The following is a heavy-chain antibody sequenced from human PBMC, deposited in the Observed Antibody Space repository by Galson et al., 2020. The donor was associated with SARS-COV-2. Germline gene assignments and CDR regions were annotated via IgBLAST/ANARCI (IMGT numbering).Heavy chain of an antibody. J-gene: IGHJ6*02. CDR1: GGSFSGYY. Sequence: SQTLSLTCAVYGGSFSGYYWSWIRQPPGKGLEWIGEINHSGSTNYNPSLKSRVTISVDTSKNQFSLKLSSVTAADTAVYYCARSSNVTFFWGPYYDFWSGYYSTNYGMDVWGQGTTVTVSS. D-gene: IGHD3-3*01. CDR3: ARSSNVTFFWGPYYDFWSGYYSTNYGMDV. CDR2: INHSGST. V-gene: IGHV4-34*01.